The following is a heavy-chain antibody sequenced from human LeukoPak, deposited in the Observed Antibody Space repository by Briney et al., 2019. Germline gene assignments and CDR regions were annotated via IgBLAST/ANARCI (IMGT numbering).Heavy chain of an antibody. Sequence: ASVKVSCKASGYTFTSYGISWVRQAPGQGLEWMGWISASNGNTNYAQKLQGRVTMTTDTSTSTAYMELGSLRSEDTAVYYCARDRDYGDYSIYYYYGMDVWGQGTTVTVSS. J-gene: IGHJ6*02. V-gene: IGHV1-18*01. CDR3: ARDRDYGDYSIYYYYGMDV. D-gene: IGHD4-17*01. CDR2: ISASNGNT. CDR1: GYTFTSYG.